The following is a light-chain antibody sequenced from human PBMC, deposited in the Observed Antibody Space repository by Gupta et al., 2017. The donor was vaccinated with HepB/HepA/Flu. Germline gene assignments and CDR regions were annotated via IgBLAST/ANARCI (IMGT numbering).Light chain of an antibody. J-gene: IGKJ2*01. V-gene: IGKV3-20*01. CDR2: GAS. Sequence: IVLTPSPGTLSLSPGERATLSCRASQSVSSSYLAWYQQKSGQAPRRRIYGASSRATGSPDRSSGSWSGTDVTPTISRLEPEDVAGYYCQKYGSSSYTFGEGTKLEIK. CDR3: QKYGSSSYT. CDR1: QSVSSSY.